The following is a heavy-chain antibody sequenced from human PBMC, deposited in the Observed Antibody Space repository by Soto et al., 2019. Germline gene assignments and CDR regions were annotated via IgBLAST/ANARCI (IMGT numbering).Heavy chain of an antibody. CDR2: IYYTGST. V-gene: IGHV4-31*03. CDR1: GGSISSGGYY. J-gene: IGHJ6*03. Sequence: QVQLQESGPGLVKPSQTLSLTCTFSGGSISSGGYYWNWIRQHPGKGLERIGDIYYTGSTHYNPSLKSRVTITVDTSKNQFSLKLSSVTAADTAVYYCARDQLSVTTGSLDYYYMDVWGKGTTVTVSS. D-gene: IGHD4-17*01. CDR3: ARDQLSVTTGSLDYYYMDV.